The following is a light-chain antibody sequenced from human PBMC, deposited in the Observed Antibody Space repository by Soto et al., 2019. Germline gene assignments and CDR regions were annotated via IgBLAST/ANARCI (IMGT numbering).Light chain of an antibody. Sequence: DIQLTQSPSFLSASVGDRVTITCRASQDISSSLAWYQQKPGKAPKLLIYDASTLQTGVPSRFRGSGSGTEFTLTISSRQPEDFATYSCQQLASYPIGTFGGGTKVEIK. CDR3: QQLASYPIGT. J-gene: IGKJ4*01. CDR1: QDISSS. CDR2: DAS. V-gene: IGKV1-9*01.